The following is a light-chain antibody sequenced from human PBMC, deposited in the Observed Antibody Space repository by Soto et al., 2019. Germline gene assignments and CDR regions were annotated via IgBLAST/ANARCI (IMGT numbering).Light chain of an antibody. Sequence: EIXLTQSPVTLSLSPGERATLSCRASQSVSSSYLAWYQQKPGQAPRLLIYGASSRATAIRDRFSGSGSGTDFTLTISRLEPEDFAVYYCQQYGSSPQTFGQGTKVDIK. CDR3: QQYGSSPQT. CDR1: QSVSSSY. V-gene: IGKV3-20*01. CDR2: GAS. J-gene: IGKJ1*01.